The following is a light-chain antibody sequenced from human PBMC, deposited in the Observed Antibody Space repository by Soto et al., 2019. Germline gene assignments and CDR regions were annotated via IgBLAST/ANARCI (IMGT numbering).Light chain of an antibody. J-gene: IGKJ1*01. Sequence: IVMTQAPATLSVSPGETATLSFRASQSVSNNVAWYQQKPGQAPRLLILGASPRATGIPARFSGSGSGTEFTLSISSLQSEDFAVYYCQQYNNWPRTFGQGTKVDIK. CDR1: QSVSNN. CDR2: GAS. CDR3: QQYNNWPRT. V-gene: IGKV3-15*01.